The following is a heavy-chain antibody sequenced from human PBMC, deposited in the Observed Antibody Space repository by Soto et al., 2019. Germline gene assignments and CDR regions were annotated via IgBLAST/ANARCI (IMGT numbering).Heavy chain of an antibody. CDR2: IYYSGST. Sequence: SETLSLTCTVSGGSISSGGYYWSWIRQHPGKGLEWIGYIYYSGSTYYNPSLKSRVTISVDTSKNQFSLKLSSVTAADTAVYYCAREGEGGPRYHALSAFDIWGQGTMVTVSS. CDR3: AREGEGGPRYHALSAFDI. D-gene: IGHD1-20*01. J-gene: IGHJ3*02. V-gene: IGHV4-31*03. CDR1: GGSISSGGYY.